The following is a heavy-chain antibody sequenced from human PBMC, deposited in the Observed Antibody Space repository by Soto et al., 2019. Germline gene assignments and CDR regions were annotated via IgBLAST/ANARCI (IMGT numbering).Heavy chain of an antibody. Sequence: SETLSLTCAVYGGSFSGYYWSWIRQPPGKGLEWIGEINHSGSTNYNPSLKSRVTISVDTSKNQFSLKLSSVTAADTAVYYCARALDDYGNDYWGQGTLVTVSS. CDR3: ARALDDYGNDY. J-gene: IGHJ4*02. CDR1: GGSFSGYY. V-gene: IGHV4-34*01. CDR2: INHSGST. D-gene: IGHD4-17*01.